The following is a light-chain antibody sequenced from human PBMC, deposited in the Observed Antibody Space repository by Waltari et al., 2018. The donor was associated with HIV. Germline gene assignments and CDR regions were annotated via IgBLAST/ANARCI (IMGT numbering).Light chain of an antibody. CDR1: SSNIGSDA. V-gene: IGLV1-44*01. CDR2: NNN. CDR3: ATWDHRLNGWV. J-gene: IGLJ3*02. Sequence: QAVLTQPPSAPGTPGQRVPISCPGSSSNIGSDAVNWYQQLPGTAPKLLIYNNNPRPSGVPDRFSASKSGTSASLAISGLQSEDEADYYCATWDHRLNGWVFGGGTKLTVL.